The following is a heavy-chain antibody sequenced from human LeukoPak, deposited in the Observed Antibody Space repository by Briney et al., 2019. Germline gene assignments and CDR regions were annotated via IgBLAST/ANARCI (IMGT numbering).Heavy chain of an antibody. Sequence: SETLSLTCPVSGGSISSYYWSWIRQPPGKGLAWIGYIYYSGSTNYNPSLKSRVTISVDTSKNQFSLKLSSVTAADTAVYYCARGFMRGVLDYWGQGTLVTVSS. V-gene: IGHV4-59*01. D-gene: IGHD3-10*01. J-gene: IGHJ4*02. CDR3: ARGFMRGVLDY. CDR2: IYYSGST. CDR1: GGSISSYY.